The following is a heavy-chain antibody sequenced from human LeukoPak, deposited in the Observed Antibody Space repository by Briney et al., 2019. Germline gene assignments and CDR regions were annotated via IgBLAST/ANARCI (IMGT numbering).Heavy chain of an antibody. V-gene: IGHV5-51*01. CDR2: IYPGDSDT. CDR3: ARETHYYGSGSFDAFDI. CDR1: GYSFTIYW. Sequence: GESLKISCKGSGYSFTIYWIAWVRQMPGKGLEWMGIIYPGDSDTRYSPSFQGQVTISADKSISTAYLQWSSLKASDTAMYYCARETHYYGSGSFDAFDIWGQGTMVTVSS. D-gene: IGHD3-10*01. J-gene: IGHJ3*02.